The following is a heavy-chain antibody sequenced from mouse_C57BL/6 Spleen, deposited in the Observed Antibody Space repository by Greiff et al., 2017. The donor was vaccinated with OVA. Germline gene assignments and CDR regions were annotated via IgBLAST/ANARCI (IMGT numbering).Heavy chain of an antibody. CDR3: AREGSSDGYFDY. CDR1: GFTFSDYG. J-gene: IGHJ2*01. Sequence: EVQRVESGGGLVKPGGSLKLSCAASGFTFSDYGMHWVRQAPEKGLEWVAYISSGSSTIYYADTVKGRCTISRDNAKNTLSLQMTSLRSEDTAMYYCAREGSSDGYFDYWGQGTTLSVSS. V-gene: IGHV5-17*01. CDR2: ISSGSSTI. D-gene: IGHD1-1*01.